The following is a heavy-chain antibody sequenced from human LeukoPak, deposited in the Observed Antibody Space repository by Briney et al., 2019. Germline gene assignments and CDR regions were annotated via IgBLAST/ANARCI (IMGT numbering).Heavy chain of an antibody. V-gene: IGHV4-59*01. CDR1: GGSISSYY. D-gene: IGHD2-15*01. CDR3: ARXTEGYCRGRSCYSYYYYMDV. Sequence: SETLSLTCTVSGGSISSYYWSWIRQPPGKGLEWIGYIHYSGSTNYNPSLKSRVTISVDTSKNQFSLKLSSVTAADTAVYYCARXTEGYCRGRSCYSYYYYMDVWGKGTTVTVSS. J-gene: IGHJ6*03. CDR2: IHYSGST.